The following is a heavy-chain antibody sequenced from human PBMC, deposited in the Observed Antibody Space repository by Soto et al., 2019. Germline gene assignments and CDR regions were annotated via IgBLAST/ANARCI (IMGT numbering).Heavy chain of an antibody. CDR3: ARDHIHGWKFGY. J-gene: IGHJ4*02. CDR1: GFTFSNYW. D-gene: IGHD6-19*01. CDR2: IKQDGSEN. V-gene: IGHV3-7*01. Sequence: EVQLVESGGGLVQPGGSLRLSCAASGFTFSNYWMSWVRQAPGKGLEWVANIKQDGSENYYVDSVKGRFTTSRDNTKNSFYLEMNRLRAEDTAVYYCARDHIHGWKFGYWGRGTLVTVSS.